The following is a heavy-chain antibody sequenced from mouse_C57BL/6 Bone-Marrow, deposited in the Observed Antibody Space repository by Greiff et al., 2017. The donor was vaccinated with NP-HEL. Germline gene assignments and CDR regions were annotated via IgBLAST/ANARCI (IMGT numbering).Heavy chain of an antibody. CDR2: INPNYGTT. CDR1: GYSFTDYN. J-gene: IGHJ4*01. V-gene: IGHV1-39*01. CDR3: ARPATVVATDYAMDY. D-gene: IGHD1-1*01. Sequence: VQLQQSGPELVKPGASVKISCKASGYSFTDYNMNWVKQSNGTSLEWIGVINPNYGTTSYNQKFKGKATLTVDQSSSTAYMQLNSLTSEDSAVYYCARPATVVATDYAMDYWGQGTSVTVSS.